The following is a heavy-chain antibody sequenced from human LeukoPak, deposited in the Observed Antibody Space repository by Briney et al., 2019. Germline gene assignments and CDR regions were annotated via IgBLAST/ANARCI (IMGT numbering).Heavy chain of an antibody. CDR1: GFTFSSYA. CDR2: ISYDGSNK. J-gene: IGHJ4*02. V-gene: IGHV3-30-3*01. CDR3: ARDLDY. Sequence: GGSLRLSCAASGFTFSSYAMHWVRQAPGKGLEWVAVISYDGSNKYYADSVKGRFTISRDNSKNTLYLQMNSLRAEDTAVYYCARDLDYWGQGTLVTVSS.